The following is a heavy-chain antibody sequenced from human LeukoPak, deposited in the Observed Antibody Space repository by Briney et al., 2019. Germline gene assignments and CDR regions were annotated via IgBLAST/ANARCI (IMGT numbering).Heavy chain of an antibody. Sequence: SETLSLTCTVSGYSISSGYYWGWIRQPPGKGLEWIGSIYHSGSTYYNPSLKSRVTISVDTSKNQFSLKLSSVTAADTAVYYCARAMVRGIYDYWGQGTLVTVSS. CDR1: GYSISSGYY. D-gene: IGHD3-10*01. V-gene: IGHV4-38-2*02. CDR3: ARAMVRGIYDY. CDR2: IYHSGST. J-gene: IGHJ4*02.